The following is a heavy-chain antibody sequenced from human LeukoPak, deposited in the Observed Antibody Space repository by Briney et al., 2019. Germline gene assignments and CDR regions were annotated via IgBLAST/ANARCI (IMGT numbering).Heavy chain of an antibody. Sequence: ASVKVSCKASGYTFTSYGISWVRQAPGQGLEWTGWISAYNGNTNYAQKLQGRVTMTTDTSTSTAYMELRSLRSDDTAVYYCARDGESYSSSNYYGMDVWGQGTTVTVSS. CDR2: ISAYNGNT. D-gene: IGHD6-13*01. J-gene: IGHJ6*02. CDR1: GYTFTSYG. CDR3: ARDGESYSSSNYYGMDV. V-gene: IGHV1-18*01.